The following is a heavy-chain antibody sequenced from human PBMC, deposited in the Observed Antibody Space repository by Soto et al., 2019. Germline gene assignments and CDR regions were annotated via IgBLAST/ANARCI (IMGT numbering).Heavy chain of an antibody. CDR1: GFTFSSYW. D-gene: IGHD1-26*01. CDR3: TRVGGSVSGMDV. V-gene: IGHV3-74*01. J-gene: IGHJ6*02. CDR2: IDNAGSSV. Sequence: EVQLVESGGGLVQPGGSLRLSCAASGFTFSSYWMHWVRQAPGKGLVWVSRIDNAGSSVRYADSVKGRFTIPRDNAKNTLDLKMNSLRAEDTAVYYCTRVGGSVSGMDVWGQGTTVTVSS.